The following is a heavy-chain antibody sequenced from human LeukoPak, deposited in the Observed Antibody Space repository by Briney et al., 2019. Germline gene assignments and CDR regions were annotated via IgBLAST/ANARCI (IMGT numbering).Heavy chain of an antibody. CDR3: AKEDNYGMDV. V-gene: IGHV3-9*01. D-gene: IGHD5-24*01. CDR1: GFTFDDYA. J-gene: IGHJ6*02. CDR2: ISWNSGSI. Sequence: GGSLRLSCAASGFTFDDYAMHWVRQAPGKGLEWVSGISWNSGSIGYADSVKGRFTISRDNAKNSLYLQMNSLRAEDTALCYCAKEDNYGMDVWGQGTTVTVSS.